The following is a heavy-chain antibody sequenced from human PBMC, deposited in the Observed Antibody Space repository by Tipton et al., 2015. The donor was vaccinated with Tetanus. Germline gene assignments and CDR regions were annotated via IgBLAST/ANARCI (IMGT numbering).Heavy chain of an antibody. Sequence: TLSLTCSVSGASLRSGDYNWSWIRQPPGKGLEWIGNIYYNGNTLQNPSLKSRVTLSLDKSKNQFSLKLRSVTAADTAVYYCARTADNWFDPWGQGILVTVSS. V-gene: IGHV4-30-2*03. J-gene: IGHJ5*02. D-gene: IGHD2-21*02. CDR1: GASLRSGDYN. CDR3: ARTADNWFDP. CDR2: IYYNGNT.